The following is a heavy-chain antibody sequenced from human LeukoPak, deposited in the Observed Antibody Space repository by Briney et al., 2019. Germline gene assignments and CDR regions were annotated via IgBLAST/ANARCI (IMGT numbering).Heavy chain of an antibody. J-gene: IGHJ4*02. CDR1: GGSISNSSYY. CDR3: ATNYEKIAAAARERYYFDY. CDR2: IYYSGST. Sequence: PSETLSLTCTVSGGSISNSSYYWGWIRQPPGKGLEWIGSIYYSGSTYYNPSLKSRVTISVDTSKNQLSLKLSSVTAADTAVYYCATNYEKIAAAARERYYFDYWGQGTLVTVSS. D-gene: IGHD6-13*01. V-gene: IGHV4-39*01.